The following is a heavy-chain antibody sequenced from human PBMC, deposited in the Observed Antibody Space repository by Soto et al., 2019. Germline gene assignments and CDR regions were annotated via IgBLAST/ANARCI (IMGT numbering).Heavy chain of an antibody. D-gene: IGHD6-19*01. V-gene: IGHV4-34*01. CDR3: ARGDDSSGLNY. CDR2: INHSGST. CDR1: GGSFSGYY. Sequence: PSETLSLTCAVYGGSFSGYYWSWIRQPPGKGLEWIGEINHSGSTNYNPSLKSRVTISVDTSKNQFSLKLSSVTAADTAVYYCARGDDSSGLNYWRQGTLVTVSS. J-gene: IGHJ4*02.